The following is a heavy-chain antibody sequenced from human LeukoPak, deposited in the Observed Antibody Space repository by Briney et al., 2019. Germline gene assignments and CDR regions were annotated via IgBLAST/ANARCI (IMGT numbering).Heavy chain of an antibody. CDR2: IGTAGEM. V-gene: IGHV3-13*01. CDR3: ARAAYSSTWYSRYFDL. Sequence: PGGSLRLSCAASGFTFRSYDMHWVRQATGKGLEWVSGIGTAGEMYYTGSVKGRFTISRENAKNSLYLQMNSLRAGDTAVYYCARAAYSSTWYSRYFDLWGRGTLVTVSS. J-gene: IGHJ2*01. D-gene: IGHD6-13*01. CDR1: GFTFRSYD.